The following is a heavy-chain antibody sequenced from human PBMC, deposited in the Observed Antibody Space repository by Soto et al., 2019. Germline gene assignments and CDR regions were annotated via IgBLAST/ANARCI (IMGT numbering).Heavy chain of an antibody. CDR3: ARESIYCSGGSCYFGYFDR. J-gene: IGHJ2*01. CDR1: GGTISSGGYY. Sequence: QVHLQESGPGLVKPSQTLSLTCTVSGGTISSGGYYWSWIRQHPGKVLEWIGYIFYSGSTHYNRSLKRRGTMLVDTSKHQSSLKLSSVTAADTAVYYCARESIYCSGGSCYFGYFDRWGRGTLVTVSS. V-gene: IGHV4-31*03. CDR2: IFYSGST. D-gene: IGHD2-15*01.